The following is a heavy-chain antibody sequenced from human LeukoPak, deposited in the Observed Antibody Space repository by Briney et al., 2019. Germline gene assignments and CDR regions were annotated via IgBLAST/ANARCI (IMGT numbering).Heavy chain of an antibody. CDR3: ARDGWSLDSWRDYYNGY. Sequence: ASVKVSCKASGYTFTGYYMHWVRQAPGQGLEWMGWINPDSGGTNYAQKFQGRVTMTRDTSISTASMELSRLRSDDTAVYYCARDGWSLDSWRDYYNGYWGQGTLVTVSS. CDR2: INPDSGGT. CDR1: GYTFTGYY. V-gene: IGHV1-2*02. J-gene: IGHJ4*02. D-gene: IGHD3-3*01.